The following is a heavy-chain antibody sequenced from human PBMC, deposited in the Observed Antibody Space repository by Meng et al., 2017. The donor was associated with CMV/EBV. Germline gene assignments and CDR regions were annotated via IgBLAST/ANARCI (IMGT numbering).Heavy chain of an antibody. CDR3: AKDGVTTTGVDY. D-gene: IGHD4-11*01. J-gene: IGHJ4*02. V-gene: IGHV3-33*06. CDR2: IWYDGSNK. CDR1: GFTVSSNY. Sequence: GGSLRLSCAASGFTVSSNYMSWVRQAPGKGLEWVAVIWYDGSNKYYADSVKGRFTISRDNSKNTLYLQMNSLRAEDTAVYYCAKDGVTTTGVDYWGQGTLVTVSS.